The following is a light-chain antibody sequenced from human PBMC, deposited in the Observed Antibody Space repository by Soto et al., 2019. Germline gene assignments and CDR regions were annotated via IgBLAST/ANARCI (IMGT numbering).Light chain of an antibody. CDR2: GAS. CDR1: QSVSSK. V-gene: IGKV3D-15*01. J-gene: IGKJ4*01. CDR3: QQYNNWPPLT. Sequence: EIVMTQSPATLSVSPGERATLSCRASQSVSSKLAWYQQKPGQAPRLLIYGASTRATGIPARFSGSGSGTEFTLTISSLQSDDFAFYYCQQYNNWPPLTFGGWTKMEIK.